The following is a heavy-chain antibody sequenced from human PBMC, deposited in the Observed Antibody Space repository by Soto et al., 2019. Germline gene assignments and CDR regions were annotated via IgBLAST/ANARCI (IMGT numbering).Heavy chain of an antibody. Sequence: SETLSLTCTVSGGSISSGDYYWSWIRQPPGKGLEWIGYIYYSGSTYYNPSLKSRVTISVDTSKNQFSLKLSSVTAADTAVYYCARRSSDYGDYVWGQGTLVTVSS. J-gene: IGHJ4*02. V-gene: IGHV4-30-4*01. CDR1: GGSISSGDYY. CDR3: ARRSSDYGDYV. CDR2: IYYSGST. D-gene: IGHD4-17*01.